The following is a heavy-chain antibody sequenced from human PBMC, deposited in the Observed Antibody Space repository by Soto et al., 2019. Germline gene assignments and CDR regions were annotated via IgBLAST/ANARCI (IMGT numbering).Heavy chain of an antibody. CDR3: ARAVPWRKSFDI. CDR1: GGSFGGYQ. Sequence: PSETLSLTCAVSGGSFGGYQWSWIRQPPGEGLEWIGEINQSGSTNYNPSLKSRVAISVDTSETQFSLRLNSLTAADTAVYYCARAVPWRKSFDIWGQVTAVTVSS. J-gene: IGHJ3*02. CDR2: INQSGST. D-gene: IGHD1-1*01. V-gene: IGHV4-34*01.